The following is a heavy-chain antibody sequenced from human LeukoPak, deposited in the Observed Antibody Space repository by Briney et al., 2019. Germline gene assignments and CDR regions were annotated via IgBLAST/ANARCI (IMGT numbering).Heavy chain of an antibody. CDR2: ISRSGDK. V-gene: IGHV3-23*01. D-gene: IGHD2-21*02. Sequence: PGGSLRLSCAASGFTFSTYAMTWVRQAPGKGLDWVSAISRSGDKYYADSVRGRFTISRDNSKNTVYLQLNNLRVEDTAVYYCLTSGGRSGDAWGQGTQVTVSS. CDR1: GFTFSTYA. J-gene: IGHJ4*02. CDR3: LTSGGRSGDA.